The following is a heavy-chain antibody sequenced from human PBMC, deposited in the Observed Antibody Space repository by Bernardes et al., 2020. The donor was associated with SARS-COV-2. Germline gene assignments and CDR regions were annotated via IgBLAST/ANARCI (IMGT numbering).Heavy chain of an antibody. D-gene: IGHD2-2*01. V-gene: IGHV3-72*01. Sequence: LILSCTASGFTFRDPYMDWVRQAPGPGPAWVGRIRQKAHSYSTEYAASVKGRFTISRDDSKNSLHLQMNSLKTEDTAVYYCARATEVVPATMDYWGQGTLVTGSS. CDR3: ARATEVVPATMDY. J-gene: IGHJ4*02. CDR1: GFTFRDPY. CDR2: IRQKAHSYST.